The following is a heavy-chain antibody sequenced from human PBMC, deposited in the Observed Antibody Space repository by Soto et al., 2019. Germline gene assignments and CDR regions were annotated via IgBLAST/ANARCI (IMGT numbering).Heavy chain of an antibody. J-gene: IGHJ6*02. CDR3: ARGLVTNGLDV. Sequence: QVQLLQSGAEVKKPGASVKVSCKASGYKFTTYVITWVRQAPGQGLEWLGGISPYNGNTDYAQNFQDRVTMTTETSTSTAYLEVRSLTSDDTAVYFCARGLVTNGLDVWGQGTMVTVSS. CDR2: ISPYNGNT. CDR1: GYKFTTYV. V-gene: IGHV1-18*04. D-gene: IGHD2-21*02.